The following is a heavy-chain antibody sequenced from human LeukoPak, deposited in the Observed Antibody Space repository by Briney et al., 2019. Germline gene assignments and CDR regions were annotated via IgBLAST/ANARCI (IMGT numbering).Heavy chain of an antibody. CDR2: IIPIFGTA. CDR3: ATGRGRYCSGGSCYLGDDY. V-gene: IGHV1-69*13. CDR1: GGTFSSYA. Sequence: ASVKVSCKASGGTFSSYAISWVRQAPGQGLEWMGGIIPIFGTANYAQKFQGRVTITADESTSTAYMELSSLRSEDTAVYYCATGRGRYCSGGSCYLGDDYWGQGTLVTVSS. J-gene: IGHJ4*02. D-gene: IGHD2-15*01.